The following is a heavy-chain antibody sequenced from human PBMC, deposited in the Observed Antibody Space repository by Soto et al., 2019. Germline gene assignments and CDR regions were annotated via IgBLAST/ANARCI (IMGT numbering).Heavy chain of an antibody. CDR3: ARENRAYCGGDCYSYFFDY. CDR1: GGSISGYY. V-gene: IGHV4-4*08. J-gene: IGHJ4*02. D-gene: IGHD2-21*02. Sequence: PSETLSLTCTVSGGSISGYYWSWLRQPPGKGLEWIGYIYNIGSTNYNPSLRSRVTMSIDTSQEQFSLKLSSVAATDTAVYYCARENRAYCGGDCYSYFFDYWGPGTLVTVSS. CDR2: IYNIGST.